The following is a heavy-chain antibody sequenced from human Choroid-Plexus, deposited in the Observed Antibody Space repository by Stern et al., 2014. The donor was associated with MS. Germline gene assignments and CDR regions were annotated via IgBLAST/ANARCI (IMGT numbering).Heavy chain of an antibody. Sequence: VQLVESGGGLVRPGGSLRLSCAPSGFTLSGYDMHWVRQAPGEGLQWVSAVGPSGQTLYSGSVTGRFTISRGSAKNALFLQMSSLRAGDTAVYYCAREVCTNGFCYFDSWGQGTLVTVSS. CDR1: GFTLSGYD. CDR3: AREVCTNGFCYFDS. D-gene: IGHD2-8*01. V-gene: IGHV3-13*01. CDR2: VGPSGQT. J-gene: IGHJ4*02.